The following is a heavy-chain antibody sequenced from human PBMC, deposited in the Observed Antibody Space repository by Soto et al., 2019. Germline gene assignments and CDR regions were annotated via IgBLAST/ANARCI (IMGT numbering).Heavy chain of an antibody. CDR3: AKVRNYYDSSGYYWFDP. CDR1: GFTFSSYG. V-gene: IGHV3-30*18. Sequence: QVQLVESGGGVVQPGRSLRLSCAASGFTFSSYGMHWVRQAPGKGLEWVAVISYDGSNKYYADSVKGRFTISRDNSKNXLYLQMNSLRAEDTAVYYCAKVRNYYDSSGYYWFDPWGQGTLVTVSS. D-gene: IGHD3-22*01. J-gene: IGHJ5*02. CDR2: ISYDGSNK.